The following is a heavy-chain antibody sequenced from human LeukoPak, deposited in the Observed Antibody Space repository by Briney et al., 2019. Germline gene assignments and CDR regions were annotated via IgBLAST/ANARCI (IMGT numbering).Heavy chain of an antibody. CDR1: VFPFDNYA. J-gene: IGHJ4*02. CDR3: ARVGLYCGGDCYFDY. V-gene: IGHV3-9*01. CDR2: ISWNSGYK. Sequence: PGGSLRLSCAASVFPFDNYAMHWVRQVPGKGLEWVSGISWNSGYKGYADSVEGRFTISRDDAKNSLYLQMNSLRAEDTAVYYCARVGLYCGGDCYFDYWGQGTLVTVSS. D-gene: IGHD2-21*02.